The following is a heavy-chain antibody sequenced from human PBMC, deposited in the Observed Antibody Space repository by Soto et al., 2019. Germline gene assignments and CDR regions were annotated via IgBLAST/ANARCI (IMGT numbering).Heavy chain of an antibody. Sequence: GGSLRLSCAASGFTFSSYAMSWVRQAPGRGLEWVSAISGSGGSTYYADSVKGRFTISRDNSKNTLYLQRNSLRAEDTAVYYCAKDNSYGLYFDYWGQGTLVTVS. CDR2: ISGSGGST. J-gene: IGHJ4*02. CDR3: AKDNSYGLYFDY. D-gene: IGHD5-18*01. CDR1: GFTFSSYA. V-gene: IGHV3-23*01.